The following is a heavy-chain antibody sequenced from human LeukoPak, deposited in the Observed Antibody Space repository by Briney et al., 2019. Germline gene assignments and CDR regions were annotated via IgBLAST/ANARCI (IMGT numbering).Heavy chain of an antibody. D-gene: IGHD3-22*01. CDR3: AKDVLYYYDSSGYYHY. V-gene: IGHV3-23*01. CDR1: GFTFSSYA. CDR2: VSGSGGST. J-gene: IGHJ4*02. Sequence: GGSLRLSCAASGFTFSSYAMSWVRQAPGKGLEWVSAVSGSGGSTYYADSVKGRFTISRDNSKNTLYLQMNSLRAEDTAVYYCAKDVLYYYDSSGYYHYWGQGTLVTVSS.